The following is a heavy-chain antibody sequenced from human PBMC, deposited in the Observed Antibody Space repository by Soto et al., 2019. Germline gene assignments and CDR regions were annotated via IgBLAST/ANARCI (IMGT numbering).Heavy chain of an antibody. Sequence: EVQLLESGGGLVQPGGSLRLSCAAAGFTFSIYAMSWVRQAPGKGLEWVSAISGSGGSTYYADYVKGRFTISRDNSKNALYQQMNSRRADDTAVYYCAKATRGGAAALIRDYWGQGTLVTVSS. CDR1: GFTFSIYA. CDR2: ISGSGGST. D-gene: IGHD6-13*01. J-gene: IGHJ4*02. CDR3: AKATRGGAAALIRDY. V-gene: IGHV3-23*01.